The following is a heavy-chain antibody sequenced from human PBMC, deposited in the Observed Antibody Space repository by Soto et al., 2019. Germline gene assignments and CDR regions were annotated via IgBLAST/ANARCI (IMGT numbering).Heavy chain of an antibody. V-gene: IGHV4-30-4*01. CDR3: ARAVGYYYYAMDV. CDR1: GGSISSVDYY. J-gene: IGHJ6*02. CDR2: IYYSGNS. Sequence: SETLSLTCTVSGGSISSVDYYWSWIRQPPGKGLEWIGDIYYSGNSSYNPSLRSRLTISMDTSKNQFSLKLSSVTAADTAVYYCARAVGYYYYAMDVWGQGTTVTVSS. D-gene: IGHD1-26*01.